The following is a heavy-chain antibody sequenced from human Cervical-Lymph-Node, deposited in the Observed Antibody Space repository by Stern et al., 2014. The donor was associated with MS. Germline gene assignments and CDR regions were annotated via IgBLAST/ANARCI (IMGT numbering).Heavy chain of an antibody. CDR1: GGSFKTNG. CDR2: TIPMFAST. V-gene: IGHV1-69*01. J-gene: IGHJ4*02. Sequence: QMQLVQSGPEVKKPGSSVKVSCKASGGSFKTNGITWVRQAPGQGPEWMGGTIPMFASTNIAQRFQGRVTITADESTNTAYMEMRSLRTDDTAVYYCARDRNGEGVMAYWGQGTLVTVSS. D-gene: IGHD3-16*01. CDR3: ARDRNGEGVMAY.